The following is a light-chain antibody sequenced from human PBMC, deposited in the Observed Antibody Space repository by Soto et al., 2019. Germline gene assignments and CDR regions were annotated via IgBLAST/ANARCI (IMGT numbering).Light chain of an antibody. CDR2: EAS. CDR1: QGITNR. V-gene: IGKV1D-12*01. J-gene: IGKJ5*01. Sequence: DIQMTQSPSSVSASVGDRVTITCRASQGITNRLAWYQQKPGKAPQLLIYEASSLQRGVPSRISGSGSGTDFTLTISSLQPEDFATYYCQQANSFPITFGQGTRLESK. CDR3: QQANSFPIT.